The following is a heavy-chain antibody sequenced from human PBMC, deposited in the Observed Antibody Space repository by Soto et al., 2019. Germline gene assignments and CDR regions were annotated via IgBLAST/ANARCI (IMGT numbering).Heavy chain of an antibody. CDR1: GITFSRHA. CDR3: ARDRYSSGWVDAFDM. J-gene: IGHJ3*02. CDR2: MSYDGNYI. Sequence: GGSLRLSYAASGITFSRHAMHWVRQVPGKGLEWVAIMSYDGNYISYGDSVRGRFTISRDNSKDMLYLQMHSLRPEDTGGYCWARDRYSSGWVDAFDMWGQETRVTVAS. V-gene: IGHV3-30-3*01. D-gene: IGHD6-19*01.